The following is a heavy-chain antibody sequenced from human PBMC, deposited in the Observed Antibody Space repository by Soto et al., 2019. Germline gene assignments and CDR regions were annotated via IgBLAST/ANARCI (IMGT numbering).Heavy chain of an antibody. CDR1: GYTFTSYG. V-gene: IGHV1-18*01. Sequence: GASVKVSCKASGYTFTSYGISWVRQAPGQGLEWMGWISAYNGNTNYAQKLQGRVTMTTDTSTSTAYMELRSLRSDDTAVYYCARLYCISTSCYPGMDVWGQGTTVTVSS. J-gene: IGHJ6*02. CDR2: ISAYNGNT. CDR3: ARLYCISTSCYPGMDV. D-gene: IGHD2-2*01.